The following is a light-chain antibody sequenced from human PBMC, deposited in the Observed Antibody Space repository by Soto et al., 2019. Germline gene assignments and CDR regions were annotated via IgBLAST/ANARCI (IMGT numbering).Light chain of an antibody. CDR3: QQYNNWPLT. V-gene: IGKV3D-15*01. CDR1: QSVSSN. CDR2: GAS. Sequence: EIVMTQSPATLSVSPGERATLSCRASQSVSSNLAWYQQKPGQAPRLLIYGASTRATGIPARFSGSGSGTEFTLTISSRQSEDVAVYYCQQYNNWPLTFGGGTKVDI. J-gene: IGKJ4*01.